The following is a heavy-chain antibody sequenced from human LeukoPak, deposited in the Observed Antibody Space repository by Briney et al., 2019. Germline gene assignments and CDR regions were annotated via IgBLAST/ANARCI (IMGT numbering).Heavy chain of an antibody. CDR2: IDPTDSYT. Sequence: GKSLRISCKASGYSFTTYWISWVRQMPGKGLEWMGRIDPTDSYTNYSPSFQGHVTISGDKSISTAYLQWSSLKAPDTAMYYCARLVAASGGGYFDYWGQGTLVTASS. CDR3: ARLVAASGGGYFDY. J-gene: IGHJ4*02. CDR1: GYSFTTYW. D-gene: IGHD2-15*01. V-gene: IGHV5-10-1*01.